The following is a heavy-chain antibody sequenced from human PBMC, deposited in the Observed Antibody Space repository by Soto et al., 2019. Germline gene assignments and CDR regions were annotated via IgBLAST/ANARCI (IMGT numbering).Heavy chain of an antibody. CDR3: ARETYGDYVGYFDP. D-gene: IGHD4-17*01. CDR1: GVSISSYY. J-gene: IGHJ5*02. V-gene: IGHV4-59*12. CDR2: IYYSGST. Sequence: SEPLSLTCTVSGVSISSYYWNLLRQPPGKGLEWIGSIYYSGSTNYNPSLKSRVTISLDTSKNQFSLKLSSVTAADTAVYYCARETYGDYVGYFDPWGQGTLVTVSS.